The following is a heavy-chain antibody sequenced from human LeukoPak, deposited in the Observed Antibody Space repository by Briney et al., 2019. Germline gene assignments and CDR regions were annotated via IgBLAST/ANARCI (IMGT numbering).Heavy chain of an antibody. Sequence: GRSLRLSCAASGFTVSNNYMNWVCQAPGKGLEWGSFISSSTSYISYADSVKGRFTISRDNAKSSLWLQMNSLRAEDTAVYYCARATNGRFDIWGQGTMVTVSS. D-gene: IGHD2-8*01. J-gene: IGHJ3*02. V-gene: IGHV3-21*01. CDR1: GFTVSNNY. CDR2: ISSSTSYI. CDR3: ARATNGRFDI.